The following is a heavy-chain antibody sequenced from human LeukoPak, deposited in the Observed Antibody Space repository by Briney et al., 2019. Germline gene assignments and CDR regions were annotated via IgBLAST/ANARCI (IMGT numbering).Heavy chain of an antibody. Sequence: GGSLRLSCAASEFSVGSNYMTWVRQAPGKGLEWVSLIYSGGSTYYADSVKGRFTISRDNSKNTLYLQMNSLRAEDTAVYYCARDPYSGNYGNYYYYYMDVWGKGTTVTISS. CDR3: ARDPYSGNYGNYYYYYMDV. CDR2: IYSGGST. CDR1: EFSVGSNY. V-gene: IGHV3-66*01. J-gene: IGHJ6*03. D-gene: IGHD1-26*01.